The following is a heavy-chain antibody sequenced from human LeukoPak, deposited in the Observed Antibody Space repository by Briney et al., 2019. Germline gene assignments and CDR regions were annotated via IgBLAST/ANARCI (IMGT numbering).Heavy chain of an antibody. CDR3: ARGDFDILTGYYNHYMDV. Sequence: PSEALSLTCTVSGDSISSYYWSWIRQPPGKGLEWIGYIYYSGSTNYNPSLKSRVTISVDTSKNQFSLKLSSVTAADTAVYYCARGDFDILTGYYNHYMDVWGKGTTVTISS. CDR2: IYYSGST. J-gene: IGHJ6*03. V-gene: IGHV4-59*01. D-gene: IGHD3-9*01. CDR1: GDSISSYY.